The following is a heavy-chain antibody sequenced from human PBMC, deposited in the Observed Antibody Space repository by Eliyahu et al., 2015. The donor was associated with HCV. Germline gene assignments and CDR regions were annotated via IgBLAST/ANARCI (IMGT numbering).Heavy chain of an antibody. Sequence: QVQLQESGPGLVKPSETLSLXCTVSGGSIXXYYWGWIXQPPGKGLGWIGCIHYXGSTNYTPSLKSRVTISLDMSKNQFSLNLTXVTAADTAVYYCASGGGGIAVAGTGGWFDPWGQGTLVTVSS. CDR1: GGSIXXYY. D-gene: IGHD6-19*01. CDR3: ASGGGGIAVAGTGGWFDP. J-gene: IGHJ5*02. V-gene: IGHV4-59*01. CDR2: IHYXGST.